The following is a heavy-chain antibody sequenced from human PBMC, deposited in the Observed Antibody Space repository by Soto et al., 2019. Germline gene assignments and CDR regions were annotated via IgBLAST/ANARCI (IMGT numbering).Heavy chain of an antibody. CDR1: GGSISSGGYY. D-gene: IGHD3-10*01. V-gene: IGHV4-31*03. CDR3: ASGSGRYYSWFDP. Sequence: QVQLQESGPGLVKPSQTLSLTCTVSGGSISSGGYYWSWIRQHPGKGLEWIGYFYYIRSTYFNPSLKSRVTRSVDTSKNQFSLKLSSVTAADTAVYYCASGSGRYYSWFDPWGQATLVTVSS. J-gene: IGHJ5*02. CDR2: FYYIRST.